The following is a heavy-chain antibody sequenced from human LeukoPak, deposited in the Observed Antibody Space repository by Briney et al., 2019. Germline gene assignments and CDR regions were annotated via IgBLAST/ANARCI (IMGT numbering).Heavy chain of an antibody. J-gene: IGHJ3*02. V-gene: IGHV1-46*01. CDR3: ARNSGNYALDI. CDR1: GYTFTSYY. CDR2: INPSGGST. D-gene: IGHD3-10*01. Sequence: GASVKVSCKASGYTFTSYYMHWVRQAPGQGLEWMGIINPSGGSTTYAQKFQGRATMTRDTSTSTVYMELSSLRSEDTAVYHCARNSGNYALDIWGQGTMVTVAS.